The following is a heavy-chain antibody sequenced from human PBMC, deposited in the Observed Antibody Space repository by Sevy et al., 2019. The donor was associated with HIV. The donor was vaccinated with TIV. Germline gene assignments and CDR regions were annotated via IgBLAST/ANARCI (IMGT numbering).Heavy chain of an antibody. Sequence: SETLSLTCTVSGGSMNSYYWSWIRQTPGKGLEWIGYIFYSGSTNYNPSLKSRVTISVDTSKSQFSLNLRSVTAADTAVYHCARQPAELSSSWACYYYMDVWGKGTTVTVSS. CDR1: GGSMNSYY. V-gene: IGHV4-59*08. CDR2: IFYSGST. J-gene: IGHJ6*03. D-gene: IGHD6-13*01. CDR3: ARQPAELSSSWACYYYMDV.